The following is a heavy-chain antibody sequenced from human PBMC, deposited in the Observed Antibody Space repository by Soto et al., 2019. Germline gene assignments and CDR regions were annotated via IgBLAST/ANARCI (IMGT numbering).Heavy chain of an antibody. Sequence: EVQLVESGGGLVQPGGSLRLSCAASGFTFSSYSMNWVRQAPGKGLEWVSYISSSSSTIYYADSVKGRFTISRDNAKNSLYLHMNSLRDEDTAVYYCARPEYSSSSYGMDVWGQGTTVTVSS. J-gene: IGHJ6*02. CDR2: ISSSSSTI. V-gene: IGHV3-48*02. CDR1: GFTFSSYS. D-gene: IGHD6-6*01. CDR3: ARPEYSSSSYGMDV.